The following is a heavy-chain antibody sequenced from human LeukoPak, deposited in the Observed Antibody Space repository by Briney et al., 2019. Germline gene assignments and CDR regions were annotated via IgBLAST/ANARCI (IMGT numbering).Heavy chain of an antibody. D-gene: IGHD6-19*01. Sequence: VASVKVSCKAPGYTFTGYYMHWVRQAPGQGLEWVGWMNPNSGNTGYAQKFQGRVTITRNTSISTAYMELSSLRSEDTAVYYCARAVFEKQWLVGFDYWGQGTLVTVSS. J-gene: IGHJ4*02. CDR1: GYTFTGYY. CDR3: ARAVFEKQWLVGFDY. V-gene: IGHV1-8*03. CDR2: MNPNSGNT.